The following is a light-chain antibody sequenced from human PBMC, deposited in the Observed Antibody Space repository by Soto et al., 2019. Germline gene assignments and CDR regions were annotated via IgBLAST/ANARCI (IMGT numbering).Light chain of an antibody. V-gene: IGKV1-33*01. J-gene: IGKJ2*01. Sequence: DIPMTQSPSSLSASVGDRVTITCQASQDIQNYITWYQHTPGKAPKLLIFDASNLQPGVASRFSGRASGADFFLTISSLHPEDFATYFCQQHHDFPYTFGQGTKLDIK. CDR3: QQHHDFPYT. CDR2: DAS. CDR1: QDIQNY.